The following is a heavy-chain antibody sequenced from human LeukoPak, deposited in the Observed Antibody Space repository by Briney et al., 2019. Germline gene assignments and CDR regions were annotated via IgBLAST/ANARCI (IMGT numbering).Heavy chain of an antibody. CDR3: ARGRTVFDY. CDR1: GGSFSGYY. J-gene: IGHJ4*02. CDR2: INHNGST. Sequence: SETLSLTCAVYGGSFSGYYWSWIRQPPGKGLEWIGEINHNGSTNYNPSLKSRVTISVDTSKNQFSLKLSSMTAADTAVYYCARGRTVFDYWGQGTLVTVPS. D-gene: IGHD4-17*01. V-gene: IGHV4-34*01.